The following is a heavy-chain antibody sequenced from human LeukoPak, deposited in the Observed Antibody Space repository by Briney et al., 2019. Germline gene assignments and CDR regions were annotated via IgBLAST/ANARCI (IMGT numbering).Heavy chain of an antibody. CDR2: IRSKANSYAT. J-gene: IGHJ6*02. CDR1: GGTFSSYA. CDR3: TRLTYGGSGMDV. Sequence: KVSCTASGGTFSSYAISWVRQASGKGLEWVGRIRSKANSYATAYAASVKGRFTISRDDSKNTAYLQMNSLKTEDTAVYYCTRLTYGGSGMDVWGQGTTVTVSS. D-gene: IGHD4-23*01. V-gene: IGHV3-73*01.